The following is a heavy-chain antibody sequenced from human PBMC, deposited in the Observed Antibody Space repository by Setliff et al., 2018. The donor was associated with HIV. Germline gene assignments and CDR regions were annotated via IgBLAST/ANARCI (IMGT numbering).Heavy chain of an antibody. Sequence: PGGSLRLSCAASGFTFNSYWMSWVRQPPGKGLEWVAHIGGDGREKFYLASVEGRFTISRDNARNSLYLQMNDLRAEDTAVYYCATDRGFCTLDYWGQGTLVTVSS. D-gene: IGHD2-8*01. CDR3: ATDRGFCTLDY. CDR2: IGGDGREK. CDR1: GFTFNSYW. V-gene: IGHV3-7*01. J-gene: IGHJ4*02.